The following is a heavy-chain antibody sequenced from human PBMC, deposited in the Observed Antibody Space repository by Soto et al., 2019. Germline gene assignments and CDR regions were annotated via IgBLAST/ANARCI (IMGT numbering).Heavy chain of an antibody. CDR2: ISYDGSNK. V-gene: IGHV3-30-3*01. CDR3: ARDRVSSGGYYYYGMDV. Sequence: QVQLVESGGGVVQPGRSLRLSCAASGFTFSSYAMHWVRQAPGKGLEWVAVISYDGSNKYYADSVKGRFTISRDNSKNTLYLQMNSLRAEDTAVYHCARDRVSSGGYYYYGMDVWGQGTTVTVSS. D-gene: IGHD3-10*01. J-gene: IGHJ6*02. CDR1: GFTFSSYA.